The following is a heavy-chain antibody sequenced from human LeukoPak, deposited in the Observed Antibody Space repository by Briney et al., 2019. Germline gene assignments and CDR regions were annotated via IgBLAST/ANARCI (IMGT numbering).Heavy chain of an antibody. CDR1: GCSISSSNYY. Sequence: NPSETLSLTCTVSGCSISSSNYYWGWIRQPPGKGLEWIVSIYYSGSTYYNPSLKSRVTISVDTSKNQFSLKLSSVIAADTAVYYCARFDSGSMGYYYAMDVWGQGTTVTVSS. CDR2: IYYSGST. D-gene: IGHD3-10*01. V-gene: IGHV4-39*01. J-gene: IGHJ6*02. CDR3: ARFDSGSMGYYYAMDV.